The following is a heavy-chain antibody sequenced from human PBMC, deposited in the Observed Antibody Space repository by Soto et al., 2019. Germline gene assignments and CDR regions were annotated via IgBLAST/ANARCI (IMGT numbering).Heavy chain of an antibody. Sequence: QVQLVQSGPELKKPGPSGKVSAKPSGYTFTSYAMLWLRQAPGQRLEWMGWINAGNGNTKYSQKFQGRVTITRDTSASTAYMELSSLRSEDTAVYYCARGGSLYWYFDLWGRGTLVTVSS. D-gene: IGHD1-26*01. J-gene: IGHJ2*01. V-gene: IGHV1-3*01. CDR1: GYTFTSYA. CDR3: ARGGSLYWYFDL. CDR2: INAGNGNT.